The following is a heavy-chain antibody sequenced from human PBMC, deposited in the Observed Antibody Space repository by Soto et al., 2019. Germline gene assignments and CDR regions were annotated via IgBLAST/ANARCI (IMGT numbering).Heavy chain of an antibody. CDR3: ASARHIGP. V-gene: IGHV3-7*01. CDR1: GFAFINYW. J-gene: IGHJ5*02. Sequence: PWGSLRLSCAASGFAFINYWIIWVRQAPGKGLEWVANIKEDGSERNYVDSVKGRFTISRDNAENSLYLQMNSLRAEDTAVYYCASARHIGPWGQGTLVTVSS. D-gene: IGHD2-21*01. CDR2: IKEDGSER.